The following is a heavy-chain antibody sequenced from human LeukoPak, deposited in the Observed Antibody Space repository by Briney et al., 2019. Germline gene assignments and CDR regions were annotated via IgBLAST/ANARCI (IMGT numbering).Heavy chain of an antibody. CDR2: INHSGST. CDR3: ARGRGDYYDSSGYYFDPVHEIRGSTAAAPKY. V-gene: IGHV4-34*01. Sequence: SETLSLTCIVSGDSIRNHYCSWIRQPPGKGLEWIGEINHSGSTNYNPSLKSRVTISVGTSKNQFSLKLSSVTAADTAVYYCARGRGDYYDSSGYYFDPVHEIRGSTAAAPKYWGQGTLVTVSS. CDR1: GDSIRNHY. J-gene: IGHJ4*02. D-gene: IGHD3-22*01.